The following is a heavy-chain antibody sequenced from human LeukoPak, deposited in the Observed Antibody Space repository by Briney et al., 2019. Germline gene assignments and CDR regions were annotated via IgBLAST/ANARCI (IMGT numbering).Heavy chain of an antibody. CDR2: IRSKAYGGTT. V-gene: IGHV3-49*04. Sequence: GGSLRLSCTASGFTFGDYAMSWVRQAPGKGLEWVGFIRSKAYGGTTEYAASVKGRFTISRDGSKSIAYLQMNSLKTEDTAVYYCTRDSDLTYYYDSSGYSSYLFDYWGQGTLVTVSS. CDR3: TRDSDLTYYYDSSGYSSYLFDY. D-gene: IGHD3-22*01. CDR1: GFTFGDYA. J-gene: IGHJ4*02.